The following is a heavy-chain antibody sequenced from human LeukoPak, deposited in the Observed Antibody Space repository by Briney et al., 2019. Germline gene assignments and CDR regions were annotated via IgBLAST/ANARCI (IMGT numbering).Heavy chain of an antibody. Sequence: SETLSLTCTVSGGSISGGAYYWSWIRQHPGKGLEWIGYMYYSGNSYYNPSLKSRVTISVDTSKNQFSLKLSSVTAADTAVYYCARNWFLDYWGQGILVTVSS. CDR3: ARNWFLDY. D-gene: IGHD3-9*01. CDR2: MYYSGNS. CDR1: GGSISGGAYY. V-gene: IGHV4-31*03. J-gene: IGHJ4*02.